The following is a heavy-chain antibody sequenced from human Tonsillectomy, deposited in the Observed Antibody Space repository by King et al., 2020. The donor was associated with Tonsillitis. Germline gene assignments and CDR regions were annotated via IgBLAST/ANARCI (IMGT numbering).Heavy chain of an antibody. V-gene: IGHV3-30-3*01. CDR1: GFTFSSYA. CDR3: ARGYWTYYYDSSGPYFDY. Sequence: QVQLVESGGGVVQPGRSLRLSCAASGFTFSSYAMHWVRQAPGKGLEWVAVISXDGSXKYYADSVKGRFTISRDXSKNTLYLQMNSLRAEDTAVYYCARGYWTYYYDSSGPYFDYWGQGTLVTVSS. J-gene: IGHJ4*02. CDR2: ISXDGSXK. D-gene: IGHD3-22*01.